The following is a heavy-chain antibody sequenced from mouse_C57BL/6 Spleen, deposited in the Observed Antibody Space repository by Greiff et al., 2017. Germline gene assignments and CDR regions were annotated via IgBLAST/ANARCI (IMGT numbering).Heavy chain of an antibody. CDR2: IWSGGST. CDR3: ARNLNGVYFDY. CDR1: GFSLTSYG. Sequence: QVQLKQSGPGLVQPSQSLSITCTVSGFSLTSYGVHWVRQSPGKGLEWLGVIWSGGSTDYNAAFISRLSISKDNSKSQVFFKMNSLQADDTAIYYCARNLNGVYFDYWGQGTTLTVSS. J-gene: IGHJ2*01. V-gene: IGHV2-2*01.